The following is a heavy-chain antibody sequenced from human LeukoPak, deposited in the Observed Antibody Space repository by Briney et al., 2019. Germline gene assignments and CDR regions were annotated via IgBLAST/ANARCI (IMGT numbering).Heavy chain of an antibody. CDR3: ARALDSSSSRYQAFEE. CDR2: IKQDESEK. V-gene: IGHV3-7*01. CDR1: GFTFSNYW. Sequence: GGSLRLSCSASGFTFSNYWMSWVRQAPGKGLEWVANIKQDESEKYYVDSVNGRFTISRANAKSSLYLQMNSLRAEDTAVYYCARALDSSSSRYQAFEEWGQKTLVTVSS. J-gene: IGHJ4*02. D-gene: IGHD2-2*01.